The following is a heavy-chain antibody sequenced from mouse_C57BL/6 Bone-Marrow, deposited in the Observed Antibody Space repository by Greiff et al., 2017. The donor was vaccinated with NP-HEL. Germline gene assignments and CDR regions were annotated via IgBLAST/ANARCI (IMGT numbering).Heavy chain of an antibody. CDR3: ARDGYHPLAY. V-gene: IGHV1-81*01. CDR2: IYPRSGNT. J-gene: IGHJ3*01. CDR1: GYTFTSYG. D-gene: IGHD2-3*01. Sequence: QVHVKQSGAELARPGASVKLSCKASGYTFTSYGISWVKQRTGQGLEWIGEIYPRSGNTYYNEKFKGKATLTVDKSSSTAYMELRSLTSEDSAVYFCARDGYHPLAYWGQGTLVTVSA.